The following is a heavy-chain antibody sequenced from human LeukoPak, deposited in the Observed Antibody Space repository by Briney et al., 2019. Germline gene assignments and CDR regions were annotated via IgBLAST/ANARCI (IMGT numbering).Heavy chain of an antibody. J-gene: IGHJ1*01. CDR3: ARVGVAGYVQH. CDR1: GGSVSSGSYY. CDR2: IYYSGST. Sequence: SETLSLTCTVSGGSVSSGSYYWSWIRQPPGKGLEWLVYIYYSGSTNYNPSLKSRVTISVDTSKKQFSLKLSSVTAADTAVYYCARVGVAGYVQHWGQGTLVTVSS. D-gene: IGHD1-26*01. V-gene: IGHV4-61*01.